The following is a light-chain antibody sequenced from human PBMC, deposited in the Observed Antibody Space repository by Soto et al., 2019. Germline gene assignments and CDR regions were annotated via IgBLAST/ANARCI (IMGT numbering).Light chain of an antibody. Sequence: LTQSPATLSVSPGERATLSCRASESVSRNLAWYQQKPGQAPRLLIYGASNRATGIPDRFSGSGSGTDFTLTISRLEPEDFAVYYCQQYGSSGTFGQGTKVDIK. CDR1: ESVSRN. J-gene: IGKJ1*01. CDR3: QQYGSSGT. V-gene: IGKV3-20*01. CDR2: GAS.